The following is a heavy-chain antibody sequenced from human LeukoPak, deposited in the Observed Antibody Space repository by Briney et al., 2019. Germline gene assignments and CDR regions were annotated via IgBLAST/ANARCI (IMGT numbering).Heavy chain of an antibody. J-gene: IGHJ5*02. CDR1: GDSISSGDYY. V-gene: IGHV4-61*02. CDR3: ARAVSFVGTRYFDWPIPSDWFDP. D-gene: IGHD3-9*01. Sequence: PSETLSLTCTVSGDSISSGDYYWSWIRQPAGKGLEWIGRISSSGSTNYNPSLKSRVTISVDTSKNQFSLKLSSVTAADTAVYYCARAVSFVGTRYFDWPIPSDWFDPWGQGTLVTVSS. CDR2: ISSSGST.